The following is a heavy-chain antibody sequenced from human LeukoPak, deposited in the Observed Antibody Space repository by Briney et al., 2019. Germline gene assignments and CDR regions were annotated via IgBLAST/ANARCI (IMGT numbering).Heavy chain of an antibody. V-gene: IGHV3-30-3*01. Sequence: PGRSLRVSCAASGFTFSSYAMHWVRQAPGKGLEWVAVISYDGSNKYYADSVKGRFTISRDNSKNTLYLQMNSLRAEDTAVYYCARPVDTAMVRAFDYWGQGTLVTVSS. CDR1: GFTFSSYA. CDR3: ARPVDTAMVRAFDY. J-gene: IGHJ4*02. D-gene: IGHD5-18*01. CDR2: ISYDGSNK.